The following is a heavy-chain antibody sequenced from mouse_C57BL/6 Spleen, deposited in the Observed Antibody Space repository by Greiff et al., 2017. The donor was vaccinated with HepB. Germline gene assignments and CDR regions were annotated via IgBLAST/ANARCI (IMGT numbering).Heavy chain of an antibody. Sequence: EVQLQQSGAELVRPGASVKLSCTASGFNIKDDYMHWVKQRPEQGLEWIGWIDPENGDTEYASKFQGKATITADTSSNTAYLQLSSLTSEDTAVYYCTTEGGYYYGSRTRDYFDYWGQGTTLTVSS. V-gene: IGHV14-4*01. D-gene: IGHD1-1*01. CDR2: IDPENGDT. J-gene: IGHJ2*01. CDR1: GFNIKDDY. CDR3: TTEGGYYYGSRTRDYFDY.